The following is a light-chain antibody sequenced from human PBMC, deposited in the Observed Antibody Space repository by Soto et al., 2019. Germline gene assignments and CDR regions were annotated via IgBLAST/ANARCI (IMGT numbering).Light chain of an antibody. CDR3: ATWDDSLKGV. CDR2: TNN. CDR1: TSNIGSHS. J-gene: IGLJ1*01. V-gene: IGLV1-44*01. Sequence: QSVLTQPPSASGTPGQRVTMSCSGSTSNIGSHSVNWFQHLPGTAPKLLIITNNQRPSGVPDRFSGYKYGTSASLVISGLQSEDEADYYCATWDDSLKGVFGTGTKVTVL.